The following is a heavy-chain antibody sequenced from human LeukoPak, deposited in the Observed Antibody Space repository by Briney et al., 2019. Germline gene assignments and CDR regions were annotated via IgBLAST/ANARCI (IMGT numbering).Heavy chain of an antibody. CDR1: GYNLSTYW. CDR2: IVTSDSYI. V-gene: IGHV5-10-1*01. D-gene: IGHD3-9*01. J-gene: IGHJ4*02. CDR3: ARHYDILTAFFS. Sequence: LGESLNISCQVSGYNLSTYWITWVREMPGKSLEWMGRIVTSDSYINYSPSFQGHVTISADQSINTAYLQWGSLRASDTAMYYCARHYDILTAFFSWGQGTLVTVSS.